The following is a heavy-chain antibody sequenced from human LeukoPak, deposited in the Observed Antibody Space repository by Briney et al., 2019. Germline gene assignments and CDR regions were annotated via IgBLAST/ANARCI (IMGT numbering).Heavy chain of an antibody. CDR1: GFTFTSSA. Sequence: TSVKVSCKASGFTFTSSAVQWVRQARGQRLEWIGWIVVGSGNTNYAQKFQERVTITRDMSTSTAYMELSSLRSEDTAVYYCAAGVDILTGKYASRSDPWGQGTLVTVSS. CDR3: AAGVDILTGKYASRSDP. V-gene: IGHV1-58*01. J-gene: IGHJ5*02. CDR2: IVVGSGNT. D-gene: IGHD3-9*01.